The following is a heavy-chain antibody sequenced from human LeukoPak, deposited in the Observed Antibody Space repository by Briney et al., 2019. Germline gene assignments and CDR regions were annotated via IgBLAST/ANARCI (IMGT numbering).Heavy chain of an antibody. CDR3: ARLTVAGTGAFDI. D-gene: IGHD6-19*01. V-gene: IGHV3-33*08. CDR1: GFTFSTYA. Sequence: PGGSLRLSCAASGFTFSTYAMTWVRQAPGKGLEWVAVVWYDGTNKYSADSVKGRFTISRDNSKNTLYLEMNSLRAEDTAVYYCARLTVAGTGAFDIWGQGTMVTVSS. J-gene: IGHJ3*02. CDR2: VWYDGTNK.